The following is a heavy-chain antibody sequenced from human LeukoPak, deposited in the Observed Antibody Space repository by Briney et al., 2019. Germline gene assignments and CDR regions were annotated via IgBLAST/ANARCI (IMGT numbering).Heavy chain of an antibody. V-gene: IGHV3-53*01. J-gene: IGHJ5*02. Sequence: PGGSLRLSCAASGFTFSKYWMSWVRQAPGKGVEWVSIIDSGGGTYYADSVKGRVTLSRDNSKNTLYLQMNSLRAEDTAVYYCARKGYDFWTSKARSWFDPWGQGALVTVSS. CDR1: GFTFSKYW. CDR3: ARKGYDFWTSKARSWFDP. D-gene: IGHD3-3*01. CDR2: IDSGGGT.